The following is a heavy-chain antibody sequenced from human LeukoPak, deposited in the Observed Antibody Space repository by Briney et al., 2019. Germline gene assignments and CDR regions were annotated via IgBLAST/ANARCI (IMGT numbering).Heavy chain of an antibody. D-gene: IGHD6-19*01. Sequence: PGGSLRFSCAASGFPVSSNYMSWVRQAPGKGLEWVSVIYSGGSTYYADSVKGRFTISRDNSKNTLYLQMNSLRAEDTAVYYCARGRGSSGWLYYFDYWGQGTLVTVSS. CDR2: IYSGGST. CDR1: GFPVSSNY. J-gene: IGHJ4*02. V-gene: IGHV3-53*01. CDR3: ARGRGSSGWLYYFDY.